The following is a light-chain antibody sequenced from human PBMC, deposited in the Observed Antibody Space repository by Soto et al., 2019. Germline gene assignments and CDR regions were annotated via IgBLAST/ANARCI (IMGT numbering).Light chain of an antibody. V-gene: IGKV3-20*01. J-gene: IGKJ1*01. CDR3: QKYNSAPWT. CDR2: DAS. Sequence: EIVLTQSPGTLSLSPGERATLSCRASQSVSSSYLAWYQQKPGQAPRLLIYDASSRATGIPDRFSGSGSGTDFTLTISSLQPEDVATYYCQKYNSAPWTFGQGTKVDIK. CDR1: QSVSSSY.